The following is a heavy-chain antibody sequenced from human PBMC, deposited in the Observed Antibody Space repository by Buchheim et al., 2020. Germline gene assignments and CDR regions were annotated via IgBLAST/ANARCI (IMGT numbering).Heavy chain of an antibody. Sequence: EVQLVVSGGGSIEPGGSLRLSCAASGFNFNIYSMNWVRQAPGKGLEWLSYITGGSNTIYYGDCVKGRSTISRDNAKNSLYLQINHLRADDTAVYYCARGLQWSFDFWGQG. J-gene: IGHJ4*02. CDR3: ARGLQWSFDF. CDR2: ITGGSNTI. D-gene: IGHD4-23*01. V-gene: IGHV3-48*01. CDR1: GFNFNIYS.